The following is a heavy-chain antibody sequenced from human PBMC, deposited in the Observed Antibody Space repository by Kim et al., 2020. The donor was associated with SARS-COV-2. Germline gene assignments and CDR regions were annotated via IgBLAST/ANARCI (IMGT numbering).Heavy chain of an antibody. J-gene: IGHJ5*02. V-gene: IGHV4-30-4*01. CDR2: IYYSGST. CDR3: ARRSASGSLARYVGWFDP. Sequence: SETLSLTCTVSGGSISSDDYYWTWIRQPPGKGLEYIGYIYYSGSTYYNPSLQSRLTISVDLSKNQFSLKLSSVTAADTAVYFCARRSASGSLARYVGWFDPWGQGTLVTVSS. CDR1: GGSISSDDYY. D-gene: IGHD3-10*01.